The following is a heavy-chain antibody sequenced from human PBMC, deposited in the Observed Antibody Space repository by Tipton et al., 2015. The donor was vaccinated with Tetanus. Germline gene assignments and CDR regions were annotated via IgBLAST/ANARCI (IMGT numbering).Heavy chain of an antibody. D-gene: IGHD1-7*01. Sequence: TLSLTCSVSGASIRNFTYYWGWIRQSPGKGLEWIGTISYSASTYYNPSLRSRVTISVDTSRNHVSLKMTSVTAADTALYYCSSGSGTAISEDWGQGTLVTVSS. V-gene: IGHV4-39*02. J-gene: IGHJ4*02. CDR2: ISYSAST. CDR1: GASIRNFTYY. CDR3: SSGSGTAISED.